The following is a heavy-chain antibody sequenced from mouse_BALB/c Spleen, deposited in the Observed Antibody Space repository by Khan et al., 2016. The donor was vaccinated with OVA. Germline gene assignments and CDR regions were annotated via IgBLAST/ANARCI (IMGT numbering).Heavy chain of an antibody. V-gene: IGHV5-17*02. D-gene: IGHD4-1*01. Sequence: EVELVESGGDLVQPGGSRKLSCAASGFTFSSFGMHWVRQAPEKGLEWVAYISSDSITLYYADTVKGRFTISRNNPRNTLFLQMTRLRSEDTAIYYCASVNWAWFAYWGQGTLVTVSA. CDR2: ISSDSITL. CDR1: GFTFSSFG. J-gene: IGHJ3*01. CDR3: ASVNWAWFAY.